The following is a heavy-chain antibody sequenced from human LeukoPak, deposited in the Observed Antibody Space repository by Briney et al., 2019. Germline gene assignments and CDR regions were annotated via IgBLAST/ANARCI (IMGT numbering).Heavy chain of an antibody. CDR3: ARDLAGYGGAFDI. J-gene: IGHJ3*02. CDR1: GFTFSSYS. D-gene: IGHD5-12*01. Sequence: NPGGSLRLSCAASGFTFSSYSMNWVRQAPGKGLEWVSSISSSSSYIYYADSVKGRCTISRDNAKNSLYLEMNSLRAEDTAVYYCARDLAGYGGAFDIWGQGTMVTVS. V-gene: IGHV3-21*01. CDR2: ISSSSSYI.